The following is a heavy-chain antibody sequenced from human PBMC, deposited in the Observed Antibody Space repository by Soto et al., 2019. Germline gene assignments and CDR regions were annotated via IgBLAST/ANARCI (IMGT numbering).Heavy chain of an antibody. CDR2: INGDGSST. D-gene: IGHD2-21*02. CDR1: GFAFSNYW. J-gene: IGHJ5*02. V-gene: IGHV3-74*01. Sequence: ELQLVQSGGGLVQPGGSLRLSCAASGFAFSNYWMHWVRQAPGKGLVWVSRINGDGSSTSYADSVRGRFTISRDNAEKALDLQNNRLRPEDTASYFCGRFRGDGDPVPRGQGTLVTVSS. CDR3: GRFRGDGDPVP.